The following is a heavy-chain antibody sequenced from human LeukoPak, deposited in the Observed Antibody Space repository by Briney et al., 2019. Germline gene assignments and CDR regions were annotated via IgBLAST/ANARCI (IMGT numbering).Heavy chain of an antibody. CDR3: ARGLVLRFLEWLPYNWFDP. Sequence: SQTLSLTCTVSGGSISSGSYYWSWIRQAAGKGLEWIGRIYTSGSTNYNPSLKSRVTISVDTSKNQFSLKLSSVTAADTAVYYCARGLVLRFLEWLPYNWFDPWGQGTLVTVSS. CDR2: IYTSGST. CDR1: GGSISSGSYY. D-gene: IGHD3-3*01. J-gene: IGHJ5*02. V-gene: IGHV4-61*02.